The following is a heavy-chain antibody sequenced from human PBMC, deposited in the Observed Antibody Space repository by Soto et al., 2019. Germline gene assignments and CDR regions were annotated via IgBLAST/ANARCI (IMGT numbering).Heavy chain of an antibody. CDR2: ISWNSNRK. J-gene: IGHJ4*02. D-gene: IGHD3-22*01. CDR3: AKGYYYDSGYYFDY. V-gene: IGHV3-9*01. Sequence: GGSLRLSCAASGFTFSTYAMHWVRQAPGKGLEWVSTISWNSNRKGYADSVRGRFTISRDNAKNSLYLQMNSLRAEDTALYYCAKGYYYDSGYYFDYWGQGTLVTVSS. CDR1: GFTFSTYA.